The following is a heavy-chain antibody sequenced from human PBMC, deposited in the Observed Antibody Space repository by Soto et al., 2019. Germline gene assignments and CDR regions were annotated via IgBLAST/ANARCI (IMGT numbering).Heavy chain of an antibody. Sequence: SSETLSLTCTVSGGSVSSGSYYWGWIRQPPGKGLEWIGYIYYSGSTNYNPSLKSRVTISVDTSKNQFSLKPSSVTAADTAVYYCAIWGEHAYYDFWSGYPLIDYWGQGTLVTVSS. CDR2: IYYSGST. CDR3: AIWGEHAYYDFWSGYPLIDY. V-gene: IGHV4-61*01. CDR1: GGSVSSGSYY. J-gene: IGHJ4*02. D-gene: IGHD3-3*01.